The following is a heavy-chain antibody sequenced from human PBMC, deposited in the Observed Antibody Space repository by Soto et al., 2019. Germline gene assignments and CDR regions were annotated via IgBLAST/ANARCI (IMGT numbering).Heavy chain of an antibody. D-gene: IGHD3-3*01. J-gene: IGHJ5*02. CDR3: ARGPPLWSGYRPFDP. CDR1: GYTFTSYD. CDR2: MNPNSGNT. Sequence: GASVKVSCKASGYTFTSYDINWVRQATGQGLEWMGWMNPNSGNTGYAQKFQGRVTMTRNTSISTAYMELSSLRSEDTAVYYCARGPPLWSGYRPFDPWGKGTLVTVSS. V-gene: IGHV1-8*01.